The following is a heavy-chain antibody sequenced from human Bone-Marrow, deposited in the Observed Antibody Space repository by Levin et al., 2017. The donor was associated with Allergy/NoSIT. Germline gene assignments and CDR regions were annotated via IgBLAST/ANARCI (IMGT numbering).Heavy chain of an antibody. CDR2: ISIGGSTI. V-gene: IGHV3-48*03. J-gene: IGHJ3*01. CDR1: GFTFSTYE. Sequence: LSLTCAASGFTFSTYEMNWVRQAPGKGLEWVSYISIGGSTIYYADSVKGRFTISRDNAKNSLFLQMNSLRAEDTAIYYCARRGGYFDSADYSDAFDVWGQGTLVTVSS. D-gene: IGHD3-22*01. CDR3: ARRGGYFDSADYSDAFDV.